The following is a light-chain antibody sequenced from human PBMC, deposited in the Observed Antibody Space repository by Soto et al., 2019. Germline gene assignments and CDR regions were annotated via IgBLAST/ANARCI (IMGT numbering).Light chain of an antibody. CDR1: SSNIGAGYD. V-gene: IGLV1-40*01. J-gene: IGLJ1*01. CDR2: GNS. CDR3: QSYDSSMSGYIF. Sequence: QSVLTQPPSVSGAPGQRVTISCTGSSSNIGAGYDVHWYQQLPGTAPKLLIYGNSNRPSGVPDRFSGSKSGTSASLAITGLQAEDEDHYYCQSYDSSMSGYIFFGTATKVTV.